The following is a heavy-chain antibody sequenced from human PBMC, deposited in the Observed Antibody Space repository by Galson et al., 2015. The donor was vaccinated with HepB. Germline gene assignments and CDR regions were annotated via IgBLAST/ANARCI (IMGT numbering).Heavy chain of an antibody. CDR3: ARSTYYYDSSGPSFSYFDL. V-gene: IGHV1-69*13. Sequence: SVKVSCKASGGTFSSYAISWVRQAPGQGLEWMGGIIPIFGTANYAQKFQGRVTITADESTSTAYMELSSLRSEDTAVYYCARSTYYYDSSGPSFSYFDLWGRGTLVTVSS. D-gene: IGHD3-22*01. J-gene: IGHJ2*01. CDR2: IIPIFGTA. CDR1: GGTFSSYA.